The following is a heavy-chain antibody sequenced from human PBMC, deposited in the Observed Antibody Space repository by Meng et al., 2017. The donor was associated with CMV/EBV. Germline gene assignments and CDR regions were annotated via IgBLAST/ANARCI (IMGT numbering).Heavy chain of an antibody. CDR2: IKHSGST. Sequence: LTCAVYGGSFSGYYWSWSRQPPGKGLEWIGEIKHSGSTNYNPSLKSRVTISVDTSKNQFSLKLSSVTAADTAVYYCARPRYSGSYYGYWGQGTLVTVSS. CDR3: ARPRYSGSYYGY. CDR1: GGSFSGYY. J-gene: IGHJ4*02. V-gene: IGHV4-34*01. D-gene: IGHD1-26*01.